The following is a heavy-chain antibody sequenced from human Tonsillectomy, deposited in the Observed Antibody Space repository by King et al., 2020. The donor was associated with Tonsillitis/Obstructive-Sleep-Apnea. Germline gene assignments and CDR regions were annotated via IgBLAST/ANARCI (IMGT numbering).Heavy chain of an antibody. CDR2: IYWDEDK. D-gene: IGHD1-26*01. CDR3: ALRVGATTPADYFDY. Sequence: QVTLKESGPTLVKPTQTLTLTCTFSGFSLSTSGVGVGWIRQPPGKALEWLALIYWDEDKRYSPSLKSRLTITKDTSKNQVVLTMTNMDPVDTATYYCALRVGATTPADYFDYWGQGTLVTVSS. J-gene: IGHJ4*02. CDR1: GFSLSTSGVG. V-gene: IGHV2-5*02.